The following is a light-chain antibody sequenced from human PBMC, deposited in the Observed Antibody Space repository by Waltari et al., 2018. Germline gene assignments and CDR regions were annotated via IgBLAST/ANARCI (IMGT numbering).Light chain of an antibody. J-gene: IGLJ3*02. CDR3: ATWDDSLNGWV. Sequence: QSVLTQPPSASGTPGQRVTISCSGSSSNIGKNTVNWYQHLPGTSPKLLIYKNGQRPSGVPGRFSGSKSCTSASLAISGLQSEDEADYYCATWDDSLNGWVFGGGTKLTVL. V-gene: IGLV1-44*01. CDR2: KNG. CDR1: SSNIGKNT.